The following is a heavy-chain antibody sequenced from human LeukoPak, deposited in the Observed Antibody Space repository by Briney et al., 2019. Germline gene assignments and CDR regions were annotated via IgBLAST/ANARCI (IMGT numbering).Heavy chain of an antibody. CDR1: GFTFSSYS. V-gene: IGHV3-21*01. Sequence: PGGSLRLSCAASGFTFSSYSMTWVRQAPGKGLEWVSSLSHNSYYIYYADSVKGRFTISRDNAKNSLYLQMNSLRAEDTAVYYCARVRDDTNEGYPDYWGQGTLVTVSS. CDR3: ARVRDDTNEGYPDY. CDR2: LSHNSYYI. D-gene: IGHD3-9*01. J-gene: IGHJ4*02.